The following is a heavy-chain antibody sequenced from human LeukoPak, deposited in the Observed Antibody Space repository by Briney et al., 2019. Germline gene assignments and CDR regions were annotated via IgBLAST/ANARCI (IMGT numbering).Heavy chain of an antibody. V-gene: IGHV1-69*04. Sequence: GASVKVSFKASGGTFSSYAISWVRQAPGQGLEWMGRIIPILGIANYAQKFQGRVTITADKSTSTAYMELSSLRSEDTAVYYCATEFYGSGSYYSVGWFDPWGQGTLVTVSS. CDR1: GGTFSSYA. D-gene: IGHD3-10*01. J-gene: IGHJ5*02. CDR3: ATEFYGSGSYYSVGWFDP. CDR2: IIPILGIA.